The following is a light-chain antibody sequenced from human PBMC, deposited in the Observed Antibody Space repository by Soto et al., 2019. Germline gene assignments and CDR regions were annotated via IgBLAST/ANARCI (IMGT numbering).Light chain of an antibody. CDR2: EVT. CDR1: SSDVGGYNY. Sequence: QSALTQPPSASGSPGQSVTISCTGTSSDVGGYNYVSWYQQYPGRAPQLMIYEVTKRPSGVPDRFSGSTSGNTASLTVSGLQAEDEADYYCGSYAASNNFYFVFGGGTKPPS. J-gene: IGLJ3*02. CDR3: GSYAASNNFYFV. V-gene: IGLV2-8*01.